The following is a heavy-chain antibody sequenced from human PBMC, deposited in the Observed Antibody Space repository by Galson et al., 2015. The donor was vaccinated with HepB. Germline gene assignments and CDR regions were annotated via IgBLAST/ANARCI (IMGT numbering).Heavy chain of an antibody. CDR2: ISSSSSSYI. V-gene: IGHV3-21*01. J-gene: IGHJ5*02. D-gene: IGHD3-10*01. CDR1: GFTFSSYS. CDR3: ARDGVRFGELLYCWFDP. Sequence: SLRLSCAASGFTFSSYSMNWVRQAPGKGLEWVSSISSSSSSYIYYADSVKGRFTISRDNAKNSLYLQMNSLRAEDTAVYYCARDGVRFGELLYCWFDPWGQGTLVTVSS.